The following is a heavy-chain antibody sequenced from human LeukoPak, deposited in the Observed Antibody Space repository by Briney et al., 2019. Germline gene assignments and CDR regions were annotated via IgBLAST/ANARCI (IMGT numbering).Heavy chain of an antibody. D-gene: IGHD1-26*01. CDR1: GFTLCSYA. CDR2: ISGSGGST. V-gene: IGHV3-23*01. Sequence: WGALRLSRAASGFTLCSYALSWVRQAPGEGLEGVSAISGSGGSTYYADSVKGRFTISRDNSKNTLYLQMNSLRAEDTAVYYCAKDGPIVGARPFDYWGQGTLVTVSS. CDR3: AKDGPIVGARPFDY. J-gene: IGHJ4*02.